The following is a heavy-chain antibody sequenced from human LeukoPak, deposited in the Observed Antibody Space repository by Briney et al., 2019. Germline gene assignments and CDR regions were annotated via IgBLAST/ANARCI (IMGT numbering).Heavy chain of an antibody. CDR2: IHPGGST. J-gene: IGHJ5*02. D-gene: IGHD1-14*01. CDR1: GGSLRADF. V-gene: IGHV4-34*01. CDR3: ARAPDRIRFDP. Sequence: PSETLSLTCAVYGGSLRADFWSWIREPPGKGLEWIGDIHPGGSTKYNPSLESRVTISVDASKNQFSVRLTSVTAADTAVYFCARAPDRIRFDPWGQGALVTVSS.